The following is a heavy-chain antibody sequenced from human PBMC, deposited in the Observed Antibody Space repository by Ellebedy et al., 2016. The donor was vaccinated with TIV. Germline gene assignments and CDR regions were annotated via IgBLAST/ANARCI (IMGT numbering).Heavy chain of an antibody. D-gene: IGHD3-3*01. CDR1: GFTFSSFA. CDR3: ARDPWDYDFWSGYVDY. J-gene: IGHJ4*02. Sequence: GESLKISCVASGFTFSSFAIHWVRQAPGRGLEWVAVVSSDGTKKYYGDSVRGRFTISRDNSKNTLYLQMNSLRAEDTAVYYCARDPWDYDFWSGYVDYWGQGTLVTVSS. CDR2: VSSDGTKK. V-gene: IGHV3-33*01.